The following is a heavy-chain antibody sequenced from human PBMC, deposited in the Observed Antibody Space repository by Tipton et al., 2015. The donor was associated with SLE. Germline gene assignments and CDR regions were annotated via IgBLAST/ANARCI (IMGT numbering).Heavy chain of an antibody. CDR3: ARDERLLSYYYYYYMDV. CDR2: ISYDGSNK. CDR1: GFTFSNAW. J-gene: IGHJ6*03. V-gene: IGHV3-30-3*01. Sequence: SLRLSCAASGFTFSNAWMTWVRQAPGKGLEWVAVISYDGSNKYYADSVKGRFTISRDNSKNTLYLQMNSLRAEDTAVYYCARDERLLSYYYYYYMDVWGKGTTVTVSS. D-gene: IGHD2-21*02.